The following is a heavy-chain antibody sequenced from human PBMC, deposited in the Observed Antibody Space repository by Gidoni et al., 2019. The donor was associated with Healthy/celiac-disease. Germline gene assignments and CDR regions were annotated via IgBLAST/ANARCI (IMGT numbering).Heavy chain of an antibody. V-gene: IGHV1-18*01. Sequence: QVQQVPSGAEGNKPGAPVKVSCKASGYTFTSYGIRWVRQGPGQGLEWMGWIGAYNGNTNYAQKLQGRVTMTTDTSTSTAYMELRSLRSDDTAVYYCARDYRDGYNYIFDYWGQGTLVTVSS. CDR3: ARDYRDGYNYIFDY. J-gene: IGHJ4*02. D-gene: IGHD5-12*01. CDR2: IGAYNGNT. CDR1: GYTFTSYG.